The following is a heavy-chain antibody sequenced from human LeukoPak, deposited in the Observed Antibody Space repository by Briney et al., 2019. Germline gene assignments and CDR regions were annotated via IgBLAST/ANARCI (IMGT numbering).Heavy chain of an antibody. CDR1: GVSISSSIYY. D-gene: IGHD6-19*01. V-gene: IGHV4-39*01. J-gene: IGHJ4*02. Sequence: SETLSLTCSVSGVSISSSIYYWAWIRQPPGKGLEWIGSVFYSGTTYYNPSLKSRVTISVDTSKNQFSLTVTSVTAADTAVYYCATTPLSDWYRPYDCWGQGILVTVSS. CDR2: VFYSGTT. CDR3: ATTPLSDWYRPYDC.